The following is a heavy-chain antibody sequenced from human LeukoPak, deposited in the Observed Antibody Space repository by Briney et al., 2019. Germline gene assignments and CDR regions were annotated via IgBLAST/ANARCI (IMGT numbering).Heavy chain of an antibody. CDR2: INHSGST. J-gene: IGHJ5*02. V-gene: IGHV4-34*01. Sequence: SETLSLTCAVYGGSFSGYYWSWIRQPPGKGLEWIGEINHSGSTNYNPSHKSRVTISVDTSKNQFSLKLSSVTAADTAVYYCARPFLSDSSGYFPSWFDPWGQGTLVTVSS. CDR1: GGSFSGYY. CDR3: ARPFLSDSSGYFPSWFDP. D-gene: IGHD3-22*01.